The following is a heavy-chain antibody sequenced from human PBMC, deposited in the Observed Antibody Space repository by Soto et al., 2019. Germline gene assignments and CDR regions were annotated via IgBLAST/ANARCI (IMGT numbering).Heavy chain of an antibody. CDR1: VGSVISGSYY. CDR3: ARVVSVFVVRRLATAFWFDP. Sequence: SETLSLTFTVSVGSVISGSYYWSWLRQPPGKGLEWIGYIYYSGSTNYNPSLKSRVTISVDTSKNQFSLKLSSVTAADTAVYYCARVVSVFVVRRLATAFWFDPWGQGTLVTVSS. D-gene: IGHD3-10*01. J-gene: IGHJ5*02. CDR2: IYYSGST. V-gene: IGHV4-61*01.